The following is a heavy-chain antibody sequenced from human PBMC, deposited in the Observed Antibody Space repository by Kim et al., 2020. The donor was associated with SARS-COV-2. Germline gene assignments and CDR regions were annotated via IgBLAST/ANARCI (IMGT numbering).Heavy chain of an antibody. CDR2: ISGSGGST. CDR1: GFTFSSYA. Sequence: GGSLRLSCAASGFTFSSYAMSWVRQAPGKGLEWVSAISGSGGSTYYADSVKGRFTISRDNSKNTLYLQMNSLRAEDTAVYYCAKSILGLWSGYPNYFDYWGQGTLVTVSS. D-gene: IGHD3-3*01. J-gene: IGHJ4*02. CDR3: AKSILGLWSGYPNYFDY. V-gene: IGHV3-23*01.